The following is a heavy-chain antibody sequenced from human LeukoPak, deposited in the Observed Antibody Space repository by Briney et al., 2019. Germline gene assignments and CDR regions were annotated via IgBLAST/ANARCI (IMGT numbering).Heavy chain of an antibody. CDR3: AKAPGYSSSWYAPTFDP. Sequence: GGSLRFSCAAPGLTLADYAMHWVRQAPGKGLNWVSLTSWDGGSTYYAGSVKGRFTISRDNSKTSLYLQMNSLRAEDTALYYCAKAPGYSSSWYAPTFDPWGQGNLVTVSS. D-gene: IGHD6-13*01. V-gene: IGHV3-43D*03. J-gene: IGHJ5*02. CDR2: TSWDGGST. CDR1: GLTLADYA.